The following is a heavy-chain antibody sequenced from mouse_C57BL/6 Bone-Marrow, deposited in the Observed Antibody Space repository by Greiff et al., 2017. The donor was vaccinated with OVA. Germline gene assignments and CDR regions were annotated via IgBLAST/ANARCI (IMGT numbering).Heavy chain of an antibody. CDR2: IYPGSGST. J-gene: IGHJ2*01. CDR3: GRAQATFDY. V-gene: IGHV1-55*01. D-gene: IGHD3-2*02. Sequence: QVQLKQPGAELVKPGASVKMSCKASGYTFTSYWITWVKQRPGQGLEWIGDIYPGSGSTNYNEKFKSKATLTVDTSSSTAYMQHSSLTSEDSAVYSCGRAQATFDYWGQGTTLTVSS. CDR1: GYTFTSYW.